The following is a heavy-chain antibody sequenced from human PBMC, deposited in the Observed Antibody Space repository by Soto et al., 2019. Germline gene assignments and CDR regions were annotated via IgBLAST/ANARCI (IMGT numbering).Heavy chain of an antibody. CDR3: ARVGLDIAVGRGHFDY. D-gene: IGHD2-15*01. CDR1: GGSISSGVHY. J-gene: IGHJ4*02. V-gene: IGHV4-31*03. CDR2: FYYSGST. Sequence: QVQLQESGPGLVKPSQTLSLTCTVSGGSISSGVHYWNWIRQHPGKGLEWIGYFYYSGSTSYNPSLKSRVAMSVDTSKNQFSLKLSSVTAADTAVYYCARVGLDIAVGRGHFDYWGQGTLVTVSS.